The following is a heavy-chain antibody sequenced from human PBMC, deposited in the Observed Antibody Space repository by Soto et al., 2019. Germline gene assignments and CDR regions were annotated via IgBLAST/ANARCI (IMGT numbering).Heavy chain of an antibody. D-gene: IGHD3-16*01. J-gene: IGHJ5*02. CDR2: IKSKTDGGTT. V-gene: IGHV3-15*01. CDR3: PPSRVCFDP. Sequence: EVQLVESGGGLVKPGGSLRLSCAASGFTFSNAWMSWVRQAPGKGLEWVGRIKSKTDGGTTDYAAPVKGRFTISRDDSQNTLFLQMNSRKPEDTAVYYCPPSRVCFDPWGQGTLVTVSS. CDR1: GFTFSNAW.